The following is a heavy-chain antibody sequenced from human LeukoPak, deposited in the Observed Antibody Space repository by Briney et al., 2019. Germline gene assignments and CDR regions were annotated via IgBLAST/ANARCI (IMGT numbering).Heavy chain of an antibody. D-gene: IGHD3-3*01. J-gene: IGHJ3*02. CDR2: ISSSGSTI. Sequence: GGSLRLSCAASGFTFSDYYMSWIRQAPGKGLEWVSYISSSGSTIYYADSVKGRFTISRDNAKNSLYLQMNSLRAEDTAVYYCARDRNFWSGYDAFDIWGQGTMVTVSS. CDR1: GFTFSDYY. CDR3: ARDRNFWSGYDAFDI. V-gene: IGHV3-11*01.